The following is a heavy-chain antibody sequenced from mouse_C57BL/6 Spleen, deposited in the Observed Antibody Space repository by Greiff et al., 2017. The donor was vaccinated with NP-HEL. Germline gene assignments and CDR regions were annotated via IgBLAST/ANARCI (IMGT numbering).Heavy chain of an antibody. J-gene: IGHJ4*01. CDR2: ISDGGSYT. D-gene: IGHD1-1*01. V-gene: IGHV5-4*03. CDR3: ARNYYGSSSAMDY. CDR1: GFTFSSYA. Sequence: EVKLVESGGGLVKPGGSLKLSCAASGFTFSSYAMSWVRQTPEKRLEWVATISDGGSYTYYPDNVKGRFTISRDNAKNNLYLQMSHLKSEDTAMYYCARNYYGSSSAMDYWGQGTSVTVSS.